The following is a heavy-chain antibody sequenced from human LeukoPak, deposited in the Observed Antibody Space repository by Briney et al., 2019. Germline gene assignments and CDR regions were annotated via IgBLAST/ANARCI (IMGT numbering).Heavy chain of an antibody. CDR1: GGSFSGYY. CDR2: INHSGST. D-gene: IGHD6-6*01. J-gene: IGHJ4*02. Sequence: SETLSLTCAVYGGSFSGYYWSWIRQPPGKGLEWIGEINHSGSTNYNPSLKSRVTMSVDTSKNQFSLKLSSVTAADTAVYYCARARIAATVYFDYWGQGTLVTVSS. CDR3: ARARIAATVYFDY. V-gene: IGHV4-34*01.